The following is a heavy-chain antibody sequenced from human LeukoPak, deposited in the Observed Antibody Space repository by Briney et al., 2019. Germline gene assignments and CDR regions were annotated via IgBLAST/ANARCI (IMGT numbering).Heavy chain of an antibody. Sequence: GASVKVSCKASGYTFTSFGISWVRQAPGQGLEWMGGIIPIFGTANYAQKFQGRVTITADESTSTAYMELSSLRSEDTAVYYCASPGYDILTGYQSKFDYWGQGTLVTVSS. CDR3: ASPGYDILTGYQSKFDY. J-gene: IGHJ4*02. D-gene: IGHD3-9*01. CDR1: GYTFTSFG. CDR2: IIPIFGTA. V-gene: IGHV1-69*13.